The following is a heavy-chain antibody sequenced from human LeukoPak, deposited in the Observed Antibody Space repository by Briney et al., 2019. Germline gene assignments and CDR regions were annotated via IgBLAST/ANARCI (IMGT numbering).Heavy chain of an antibody. Sequence: ASVKVSCKASGYTFTGYYMHWVRQAPGQGLEWMGWINPNSGGTNYAQKFQGRVTMTRDTSISTAYMELSGLRSDDTAVYYCAREVDYYDSSGSDWGQGTLVTVSS. CDR3: AREVDYYDSSGSD. J-gene: IGHJ4*02. CDR2: INPNSGGT. V-gene: IGHV1-2*02. D-gene: IGHD3-22*01. CDR1: GYTFTGYY.